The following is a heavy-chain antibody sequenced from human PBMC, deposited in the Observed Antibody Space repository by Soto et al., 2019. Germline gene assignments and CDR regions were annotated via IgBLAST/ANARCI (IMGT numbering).Heavy chain of an antibody. CDR3: ARDGNGSGSYYWFDP. V-gene: IGHV4-34*01. CDR1: GGSFSGYH. J-gene: IGHJ5*02. CDR2: INHSGST. Sequence: SETLSLTCAVYGGSFSGYHWSWIRQPPGKGLEWIGEINHSGSTNYNPSLKSRVTISVDTSKNQFSLKLSSVTAADTAVYYCARDGNGSGSYYWFDPWGQGALVTVSS. D-gene: IGHD3-10*01.